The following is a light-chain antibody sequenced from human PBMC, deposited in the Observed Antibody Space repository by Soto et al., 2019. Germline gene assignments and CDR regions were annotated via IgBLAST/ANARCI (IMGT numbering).Light chain of an antibody. CDR1: QTVSSY. V-gene: IGKV3-11*01. CDR3: PQRRRWQLN. CDR2: DAS. J-gene: IGKJ4*01. Sequence: EIVLTQSPATLSLSPGERATLSCRASQTVSSYLAWYQQKAGQAPRPLIYDASNRAPGIPARFSGSGSGTDFTLTISSLEPEDFEVYYCPQRRRWQLNFGGGTKVNIX.